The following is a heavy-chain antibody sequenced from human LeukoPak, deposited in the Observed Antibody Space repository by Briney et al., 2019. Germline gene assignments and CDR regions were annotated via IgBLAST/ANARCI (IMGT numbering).Heavy chain of an antibody. CDR2: IDTNVGRP. D-gene: IGHD3-10*01. CDR1: GYNFITYY. CDR3: ARDLYGYYFDN. V-gene: IGHV1-46*01. Sequence: GASVKLSCKSSGYNFITYYIHWVRQAPGQGLEWMGIIDTNVGRPTYAQHFQGRVTMTRDTSTSTVYMELSSLRSEDTAVYFCARDLYGYYFDNWGLGTLVTVSS. J-gene: IGHJ4*02.